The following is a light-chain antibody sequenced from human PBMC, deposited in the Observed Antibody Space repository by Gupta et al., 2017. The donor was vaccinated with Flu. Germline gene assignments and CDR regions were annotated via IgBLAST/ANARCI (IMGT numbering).Light chain of an antibody. J-gene: IGKJ1*01. Sequence: IQMTQSPSTLSASVGDRVTIPCRASQSSSSWLAWYQQKPGKAPKLLIYKASSLASGVPSRFSGSGSGTEFTLTISSMKPDDVATYYCQQYQQDPWTFGQGTKVEIK. V-gene: IGKV1-5*03. CDR2: KAS. CDR1: QSSSSW. CDR3: QQYQQDPWT.